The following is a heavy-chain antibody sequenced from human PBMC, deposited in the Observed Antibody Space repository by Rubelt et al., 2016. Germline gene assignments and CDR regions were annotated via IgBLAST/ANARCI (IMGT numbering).Heavy chain of an antibody. V-gene: IGHV4-39*01. J-gene: IGHJ5*01. CDR3: ARARSTGVGGRGLFDS. CDR2: VLHSGSA. Sequence: QVQLQESGPGLVKPSEALSLTCTVSGGAISDSDYYWAWIRQPPGRGLEYIVTVLHSGSAYYNPSLNSRVTVSVDTSKNQFSLGLYAVTAADTAVYYCARARSTGVGGRGLFDSWGQGTLVTVSS. CDR1: GGAISDSDYY. D-gene: IGHD1-1*01.